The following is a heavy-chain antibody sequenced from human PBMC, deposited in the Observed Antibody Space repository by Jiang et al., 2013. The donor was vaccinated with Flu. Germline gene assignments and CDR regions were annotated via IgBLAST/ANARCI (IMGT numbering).Heavy chain of an antibody. CDR1: GGTFSSYA. CDR2: IIPIFGTA. D-gene: IGHD2-21*02. V-gene: IGHV1-69*06. J-gene: IGHJ6*02. Sequence: GAEVKKPGSSVKVSCKASGGTFSSYAISWVRQAPGQGLEWMGGIIPIFGTANYAQKFQGRVTITADKSTSTAYMELSSLRSEDTAVYYCARIYCGGDCYRPDYYYYGMDVWGQGTTVTVSS. CDR3: ARIYCGGDCYRPDYYYYGMDV.